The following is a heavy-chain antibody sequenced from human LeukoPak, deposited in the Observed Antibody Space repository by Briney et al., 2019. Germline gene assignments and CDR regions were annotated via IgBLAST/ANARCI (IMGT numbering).Heavy chain of an antibody. V-gene: IGHV3-23*01. CDR2: ISGSGDRT. CDR1: GFIFSDYA. CDR3: AKRGYYDYSKYGPLSF. D-gene: IGHD3-16*01. J-gene: IGHJ4*02. Sequence: GGSLLLSCTASGFIFSDYAMSWGRPARGKGLEWVSGISGSGDRTDYADSVKGRFTISTDNAKTTVYLQMKGLRAEDTAVYHCAKRGYYDYSKYGPLSFWGQGSLVTVSS.